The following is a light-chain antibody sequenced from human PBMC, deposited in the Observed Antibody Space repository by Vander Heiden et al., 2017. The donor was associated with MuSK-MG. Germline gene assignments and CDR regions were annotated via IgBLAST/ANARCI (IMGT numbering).Light chain of an antibody. J-gene: IGKJ4*01. CDR2: WAS. V-gene: IGKV4-1*01. CDR3: QQYYSNPLT. Sequence: DIVMTQSPDSLAVSLGERATINCKSSQSVLYSSNNKNYLAWYQQKPGQPPKLLIYWASTRESGVPERFSGSGSGTEFTLTISSLQAEDVAVYYCQQYYSNPLTFGGGTKVEIK. CDR1: QSVLYSSNNKNY.